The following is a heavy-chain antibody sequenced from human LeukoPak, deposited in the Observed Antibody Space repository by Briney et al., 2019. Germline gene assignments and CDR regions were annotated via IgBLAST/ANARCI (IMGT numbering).Heavy chain of an antibody. V-gene: IGHV3-23*01. CDR2: ISADSGTT. Sequence: PGGSLRLSCAASGFVFRIYPMIWARQAPGKGLEWVSSISADSGTTNYADSAKGRFTVPRDNSKRTLFLQMNSLRAEDTAVYYCTTLMYTTGRQGFDSWGQGTRVTVSS. CDR3: TTLMYTTGRQGFDS. D-gene: IGHD6-19*01. J-gene: IGHJ4*02. CDR1: GFVFRIYP.